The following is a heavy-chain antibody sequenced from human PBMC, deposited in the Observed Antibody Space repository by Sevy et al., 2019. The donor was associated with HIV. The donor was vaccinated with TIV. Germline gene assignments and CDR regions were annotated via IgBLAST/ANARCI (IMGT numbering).Heavy chain of an antibody. CDR3: ARHPNRFTIFGVVIINYFDY. Sequence: SETLSLTCTVSGGSISSSSYYWGWIRQPPGKGLEWIGSIYYSGSTYYNPSLKSRVTISVNTSKNQFSLKLSSVTAADTAVYYCARHPNRFTIFGVVIINYFDYWGQGTLVTVSS. J-gene: IGHJ4*02. CDR1: GGSISSSSYY. D-gene: IGHD3-3*01. V-gene: IGHV4-39*01. CDR2: IYYSGST.